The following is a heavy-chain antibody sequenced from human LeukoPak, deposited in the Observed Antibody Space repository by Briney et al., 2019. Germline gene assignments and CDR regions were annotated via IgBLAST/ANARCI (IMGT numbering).Heavy chain of an antibody. CDR3: ARGSNSSSWYNWFDP. Sequence: GSSVKVSCKASGGTFSSYAISWVRQAPGQGLERMGRIIPILGIANYAQKFQGRVTITADKSTSTAYMELSSLRSEDTAVYYCARGSNSSSWYNWFDPWGQGTLVTVSS. CDR1: GGTFSSYA. CDR2: IIPILGIA. D-gene: IGHD6-13*01. V-gene: IGHV1-69*04. J-gene: IGHJ5*02.